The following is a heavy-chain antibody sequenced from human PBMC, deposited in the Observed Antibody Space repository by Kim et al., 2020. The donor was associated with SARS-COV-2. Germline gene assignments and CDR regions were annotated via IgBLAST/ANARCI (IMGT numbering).Heavy chain of an antibody. Sequence: ADALTGRLPLSRDNAKNPLYLQMNSLRADDTAVYYCARVSLGSSSWYYFDYWGQGTLVTVSS. D-gene: IGHD6-13*01. V-gene: IGHV3-11*05. J-gene: IGHJ4*02. CDR3: ARVSLGSSSWYYFDY.